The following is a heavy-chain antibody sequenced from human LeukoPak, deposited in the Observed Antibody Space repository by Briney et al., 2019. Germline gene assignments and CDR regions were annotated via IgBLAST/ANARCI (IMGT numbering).Heavy chain of an antibody. V-gene: IGHV3-21*01. CDR1: GFTFSTYP. CDR2: IRSGDTDT. J-gene: IGHJ6*02. CDR3: ARIFRYQMVDYYALDV. Sequence: GGSLRLSCAASGFTFSTYPLSWVRQAPGKGLEWVSAIRSGDTDTYYADSVKGRFTISRDNAKNSVSLQMNSLRAEDTAVYYCARIFRYQMVDYYALDVWGQGTTVTVSS. D-gene: IGHD2-2*01.